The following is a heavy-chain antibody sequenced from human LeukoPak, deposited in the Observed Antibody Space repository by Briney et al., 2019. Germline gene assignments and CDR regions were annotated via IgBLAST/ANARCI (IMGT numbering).Heavy chain of an antibody. CDR2: IYPGDSDT. D-gene: IGHD6-19*01. Sequence: GESLKISCKASGYTFTNWWIGWVRQMPGKGLEWMGIIYPGDSDTRYSPSFQGQVTISADKSISTAYLQWSSLKASDTAMYYCARPSSSGWDFDHWGQGTLVTVSS. CDR3: ARPSSSGWDFDH. V-gene: IGHV5-51*01. J-gene: IGHJ4*02. CDR1: GYTFTNWW.